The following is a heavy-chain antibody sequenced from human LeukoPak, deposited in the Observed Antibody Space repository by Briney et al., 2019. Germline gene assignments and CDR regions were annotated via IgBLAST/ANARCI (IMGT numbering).Heavy chain of an antibody. CDR1: GFTLSSYA. Sequence: GGSLRLSCATSGFTLSSYAMHWVRQATGKGLEWVSAIGTAGDTYYPGSVKGRFTISRENAKNSLSPQMNSLRAEDTAVYYCVRQQTPHGNFDYWGQGTLVTVSS. CDR2: IGTAGDT. V-gene: IGHV3-13*01. J-gene: IGHJ4*02. CDR3: VRQQTPHGNFDY. D-gene: IGHD1-26*01.